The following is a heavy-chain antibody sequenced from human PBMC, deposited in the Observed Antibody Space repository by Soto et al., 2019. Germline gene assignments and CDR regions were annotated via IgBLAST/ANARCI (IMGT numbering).Heavy chain of an antibody. CDR1: GGSFSGYY. CDR3: ARGPTYYYVSGSYPRFDY. Sequence: QVQLQQWGAGLLKPSETLSLTCAVYGGSFSGYYWSWIRQPPGKGLEWIGEINHSGSTTYKPSLKRRVTISVDTSKNQFSLKLSSVTAADTAVYYCARGPTYYYVSGSYPRFDYWGQGTLVTVSS. D-gene: IGHD3-10*01. CDR2: INHSGST. V-gene: IGHV4-34*01. J-gene: IGHJ4*02.